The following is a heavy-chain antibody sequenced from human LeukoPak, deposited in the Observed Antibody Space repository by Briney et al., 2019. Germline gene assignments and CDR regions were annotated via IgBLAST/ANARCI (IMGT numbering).Heavy chain of an antibody. D-gene: IGHD3-3*01. V-gene: IGHV4-38-2*02. Sequence: SETLSLTCTVSGYSITSGYYWGWIRQPPGKGLEWIGSIYHSGSTFYNPSLKSRVTISVDPSKNQFSLKLSSVTAADTAVYYCAITPYDFWSGYYHWMGYWGQGTLVTVSS. CDR3: AITPYDFWSGYYHWMGY. CDR2: IYHSGST. J-gene: IGHJ4*02. CDR1: GYSITSGYY.